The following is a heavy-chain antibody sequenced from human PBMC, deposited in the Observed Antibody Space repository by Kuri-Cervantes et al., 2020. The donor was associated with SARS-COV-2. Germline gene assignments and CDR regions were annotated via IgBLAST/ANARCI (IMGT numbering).Heavy chain of an antibody. V-gene: IGHV3-30*03. J-gene: IGHJ4*02. CDR2: TSYDGSNK. CDR1: GFTFSSYW. CDR3: ARDRPGDYDFWSGYYSPTSGLDY. Sequence: GESLKISCAASGFTFSSYWMSWVRQAPGKGLEWVAVTSYDGSNKYYADSVKGRFTISRDNSKNTLYLQMNSLRAEDTAVYYCARDRPGDYDFWSGYYSPTSGLDYWGQGTLVTVSS. D-gene: IGHD3-3*01.